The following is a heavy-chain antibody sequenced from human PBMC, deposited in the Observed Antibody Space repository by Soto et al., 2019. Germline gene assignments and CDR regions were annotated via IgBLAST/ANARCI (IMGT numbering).Heavy chain of an antibody. J-gene: IGHJ6*02. CDR3: ARDPKGFWSGSPYYYYGMDV. V-gene: IGHV3-53*01. D-gene: IGHD3-3*01. Sequence: PVGSLRVSCAASGFTVRTNYMSWVRQAPGKGLEWVSVICGDGAGATYYADPVKGRFIISRDTSKNTLFLQMNSLRAEDTAVYYCARDPKGFWSGSPYYYYGMDVWGQGTTVTVSS. CDR1: GFTVRTNY. CDR2: ICGDGAGAT.